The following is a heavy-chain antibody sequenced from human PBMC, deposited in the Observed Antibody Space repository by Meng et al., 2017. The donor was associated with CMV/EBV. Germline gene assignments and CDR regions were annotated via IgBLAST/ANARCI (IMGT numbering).Heavy chain of an antibody. V-gene: IGHV3-30-3*01. Sequence: GGSLRLSCAASGFTFSSYAMHWVRQAPGKGLEWVAVISYDGSNKYYADSVKGRFTISRDNSKNTLYLQMNSLRAEDTAVYYCARLYCSGGSCWGGFDYRGQGTLVTVSS. CDR2: ISYDGSNK. CDR1: GFTFSSYA. D-gene: IGHD2-15*01. CDR3: ARLYCSGGSCWGGFDY. J-gene: IGHJ4*02.